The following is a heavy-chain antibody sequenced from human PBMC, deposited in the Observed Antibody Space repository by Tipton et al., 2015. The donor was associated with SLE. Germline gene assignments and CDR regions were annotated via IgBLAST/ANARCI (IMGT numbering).Heavy chain of an antibody. J-gene: IGHJ4*02. V-gene: IGHV3-23*01. CDR1: GFIFSTYA. Sequence: SLRLSCAASGFIFSTYAMSWVRQAPGEGLEWVSTISGGGGSTYYADSVKGRFIISRDNAKKTVYLEMNSLQAEDTALYYCAKDTGRGFFDYWGQGTLVTVSS. CDR2: ISGGGGST. CDR3: AKDTGRGFFDY. D-gene: IGHD3-10*01.